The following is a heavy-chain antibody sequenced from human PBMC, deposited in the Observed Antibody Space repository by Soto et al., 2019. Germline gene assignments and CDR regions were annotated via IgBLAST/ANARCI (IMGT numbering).Heavy chain of an antibody. V-gene: IGHV1-8*01. Sequence: QVQLVQSGAEVKKPGASVKVSCKASGYTFTSYDINWVRQATGQGLEWMGWMNPNSGNTGYAQKFQGSVTMTRNTSISTAYMELSSLRSEDTAVYYCARAAAGEYYYYMDVWGKGTTVTVSS. D-gene: IGHD6-13*01. CDR3: ARAAAGEYYYYMDV. J-gene: IGHJ6*03. CDR1: GYTFTSYD. CDR2: MNPNSGNT.